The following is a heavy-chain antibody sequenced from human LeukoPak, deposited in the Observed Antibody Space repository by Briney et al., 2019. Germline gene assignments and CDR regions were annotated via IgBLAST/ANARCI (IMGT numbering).Heavy chain of an antibody. J-gene: IGHJ4*02. V-gene: IGHV1-18*01. CDR1: GYTFTSYA. CDR2: ISAYNGNT. D-gene: IGHD4-17*01. CDR3: VRSFYTVTQPSGY. Sequence: ASVKVSCKASGYTFTSYAISWVRQAPGQGLEWMGWISAYNGNTNYAQNLQGRVTMTTDTSTSTAYMELRSLRSDDTAVYYCVRSFYTVTQPSGYWGQGTLVTVSS.